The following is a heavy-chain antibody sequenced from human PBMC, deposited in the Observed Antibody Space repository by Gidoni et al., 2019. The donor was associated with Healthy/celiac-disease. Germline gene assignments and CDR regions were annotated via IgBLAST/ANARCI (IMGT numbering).Heavy chain of an antibody. D-gene: IGHD6-13*01. J-gene: IGHJ4*02. V-gene: IGHV3-23*01. CDR3: AKSGEQQLVLVLLY. CDR1: GVSCSSYA. Sequence: EGKLLESGGGVVQPGGARRRSGAAAGVSCSSYAMIWVRQAPGKGRGWVSAISCSGGSTYYADSVKGRFTISRDNSKNTLYLQMNSLRAEDTAVYYCAKSGEQQLVLVLLYWGQGTLVTVSS. CDR2: ISCSGGST.